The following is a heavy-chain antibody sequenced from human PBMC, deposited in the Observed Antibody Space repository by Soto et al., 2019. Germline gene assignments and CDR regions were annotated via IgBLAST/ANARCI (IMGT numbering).Heavy chain of an antibody. CDR2: IYPGYSDS. CDR3: ARPRSGSYRLDYYGMDV. D-gene: IGHD3-10*01. CDR1: GYSFASYW. J-gene: IGHJ6*02. Sequence: PGESLKISCKGSGYSFASYWIAWVRQMPGKGLEWMGIIYPGYSDSRYSPSFQGQVTISADKSISTAYLQWNSLEAPDTAIYYCARPRSGSYRLDYYGMDVWGQGTTVTVSS. V-gene: IGHV5-51*01.